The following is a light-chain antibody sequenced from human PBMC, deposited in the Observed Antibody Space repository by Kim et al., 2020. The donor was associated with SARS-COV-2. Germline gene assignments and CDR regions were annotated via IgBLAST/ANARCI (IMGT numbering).Light chain of an antibody. CDR3: QKYNSAHIFT. V-gene: IGKV1-27*01. Sequence: DIQMTQSPSSLSASVGDRVTITCRASQGISNYLAWYQQKPGKVPKLLIYAASTLQSGVPSRFSGSGSGTDFTLTISSLQPEDVATYYCQKYNSAHIFTFGPGTKVDIK. CDR2: AAS. CDR1: QGISNY. J-gene: IGKJ3*01.